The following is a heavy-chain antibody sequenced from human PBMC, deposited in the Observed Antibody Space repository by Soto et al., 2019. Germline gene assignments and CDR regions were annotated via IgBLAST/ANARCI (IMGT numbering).Heavy chain of an antibody. D-gene: IGHD5-18*01. CDR3: ARGIQLWLNWFDP. CDR1: GGTFSSYT. J-gene: IGHJ5*02. Sequence: ASVKVSCKASGGTFSSYTISWVRQAPGQGLEWMGRIIPILGIANYAQKFQGRFTITADKSTSTADMELSSLRSEDTAVYYCARGIQLWLNWFDPWGQGTLVTVSS. V-gene: IGHV1-69*02. CDR2: IIPILGIA.